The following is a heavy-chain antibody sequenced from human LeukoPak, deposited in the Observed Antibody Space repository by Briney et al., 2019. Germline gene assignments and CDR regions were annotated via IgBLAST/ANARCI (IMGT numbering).Heavy chain of an antibody. D-gene: IGHD1-1*01. V-gene: IGHV3-7*01. Sequence: PGGSLRLSCAASGFTFSNAWMSWVRQAPGKGLEWVASINEDGSDEYYVDSVKGRFTISRDNAKNSLYLQMNSLRAEDTAVYYCGRYLRSTSGSIWGQGTLVTVSP. CDR1: GFTFSNAW. CDR2: INEDGSDE. CDR3: GRYLRSTSGSI. J-gene: IGHJ4*02.